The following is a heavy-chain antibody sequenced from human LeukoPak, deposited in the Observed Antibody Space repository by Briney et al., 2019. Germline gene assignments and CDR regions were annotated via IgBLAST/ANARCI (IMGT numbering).Heavy chain of an antibody. Sequence: GGSLRLSCAASGFTFGDYAVSWVRQAPGKGLEWVGFIRTEAYDGATDYGASVKGRFTISRDDSKNIAYLQMNSLNTEDTAVYYCTRTFGYYYFYMDVWGKGTTVIVSS. V-gene: IGHV3-49*04. CDR3: TRTFGYYYFYMDV. J-gene: IGHJ6*03. CDR2: IRTEAYDGAT. D-gene: IGHD3-16*01. CDR1: GFTFGDYA.